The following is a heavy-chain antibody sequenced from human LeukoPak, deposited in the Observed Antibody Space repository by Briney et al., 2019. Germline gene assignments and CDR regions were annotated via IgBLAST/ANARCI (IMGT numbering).Heavy chain of an antibody. CDR2: ITHSGST. CDR1: GGSFSGYY. Sequence: SETLSLTCAVYGGSFSGYYWSWIRQPPGKGLEWIGEITHSGSTNYNPSLKSRVTISVDTSKNQFSLKLSSVTAADTAVYYCARSPEAIIVVPAAPALDYWGQGTLVTVS. V-gene: IGHV4-34*01. D-gene: IGHD2-2*01. J-gene: IGHJ4*02. CDR3: ARSPEAIIVVPAAPALDY.